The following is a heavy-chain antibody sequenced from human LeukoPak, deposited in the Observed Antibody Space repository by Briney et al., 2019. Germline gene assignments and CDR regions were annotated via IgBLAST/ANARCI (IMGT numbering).Heavy chain of an antibody. Sequence: PGRSLRLSCAASGFTFSSYGMHWVRQAPGKGLEWVAVIWYDGSNKYYADSVKGRFTISRDNSKNTLYLQMNSLRAEDTAVYYCARGDIVVVTDATTPNFDYWGQGTLVTVSS. J-gene: IGHJ4*02. CDR2: IWYDGSNK. V-gene: IGHV3-33*01. CDR3: ARGDIVVVTDATTPNFDY. D-gene: IGHD2-2*01. CDR1: GFTFSSYG.